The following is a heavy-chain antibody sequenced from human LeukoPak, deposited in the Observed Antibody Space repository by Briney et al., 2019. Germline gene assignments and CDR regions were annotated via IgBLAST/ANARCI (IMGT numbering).Heavy chain of an antibody. J-gene: IGHJ6*03. CDR3: ARLYYYDSSGYQGGYYYMDV. V-gene: IGHV1-69*02. CDR2: IIPILGIA. CDR1: GGTFSSYT. D-gene: IGHD3-22*01. Sequence: SVRVSCKASGGTFSSYTISWVRQAPGQGLEWMGRIIPILGIANYAQKFQGRVTITADKSTSTTYMELSSLRSEDTAVYYCARLYYYDSSGYQGGYYYMDVWGKGTTVTVSS.